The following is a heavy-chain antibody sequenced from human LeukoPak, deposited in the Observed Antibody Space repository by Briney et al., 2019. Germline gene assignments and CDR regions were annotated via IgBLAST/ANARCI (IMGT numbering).Heavy chain of an antibody. Sequence: GGSLRLSCVASGFTLSRYSLNWVRQAPGKGLEWVSSISSSSRYIYYADSVKGRFTISRDNARNSLYLQMNSLRPDDTAVYYCARDYDFWSGPSFSASPFDPWGQGALVTVSS. CDR2: ISSSSRYI. J-gene: IGHJ5*02. V-gene: IGHV3-21*01. CDR1: GFTLSRYS. CDR3: ARDYDFWSGPSFSASPFDP. D-gene: IGHD3-3*01.